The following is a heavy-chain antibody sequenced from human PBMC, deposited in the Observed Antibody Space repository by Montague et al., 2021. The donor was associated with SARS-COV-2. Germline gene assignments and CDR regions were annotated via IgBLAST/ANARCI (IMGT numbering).Heavy chain of an antibody. J-gene: IGHJ4*02. V-gene: IGHV4-34*01. CDR3: ARGAPGY. CDR2: INHGGST. D-gene: IGHD1-1*01. Sequence: SETLSLTCAVYGGSFSDYHWTWIRQSPGGGLEWIGQINHGGSTKYNPPLKSRVTISIDTSKKQFSLKLTSVTAADTAVYYCARGAPGYWGQGTLVTVSS. CDR1: GGSFSDYH.